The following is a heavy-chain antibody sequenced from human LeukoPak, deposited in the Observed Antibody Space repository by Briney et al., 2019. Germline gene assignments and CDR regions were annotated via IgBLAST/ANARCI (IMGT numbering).Heavy chain of an antibody. J-gene: IGHJ4*02. CDR3: ARRDDSSGYHKIFDY. Sequence: PSETLSLTCTVSGGSISSGPYYWGWIRQPPGKGLEWIGNIYYGENTYYNPSLESRVTISIDTSKNQFYLKLSSLTAADTAVYYCARRDDSSGYHKIFDYWGPGTLVTVSS. V-gene: IGHV4-39*01. CDR2: IYYGENT. CDR1: GGSISSGPYY. D-gene: IGHD3-22*01.